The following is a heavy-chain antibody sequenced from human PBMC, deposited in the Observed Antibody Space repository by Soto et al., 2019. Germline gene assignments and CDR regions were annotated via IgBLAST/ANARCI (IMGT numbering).Heavy chain of an antibody. CDR1: GFTFISHA. CDR3: AKRGNYDSGPHDY. V-gene: IGHV3-23*01. J-gene: IGHJ4*02. D-gene: IGHD3-10*01. Sequence: GGSLRLSCAASGFTFISHAMSWVRQAPGKGLEWVSSISGGGGSTYYADSVKGRFTISRDNSKYTLYLQVNSLRAEVTAVYYCAKRGNYDSGPHDYWGQGTQVTVSS. CDR2: ISGGGGST.